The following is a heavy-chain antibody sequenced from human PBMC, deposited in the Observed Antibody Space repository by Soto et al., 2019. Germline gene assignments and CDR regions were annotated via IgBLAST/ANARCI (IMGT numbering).Heavy chain of an antibody. CDR3: ARALTMALGY. CDR1: GGSISSGGYS. J-gene: IGHJ4*02. D-gene: IGHD3-10*01. V-gene: IGHV4-30-2*01. Sequence: TLSLTCSVSGGSISSGGYSWSWIRQPPGKGLEWIGYIYHSGSTYYNPSLKSRVTISVDRSKNQFSLKLSSVTAADTAVYYCARALTMALGYWGQGTLVTVSS. CDR2: IYHSGST.